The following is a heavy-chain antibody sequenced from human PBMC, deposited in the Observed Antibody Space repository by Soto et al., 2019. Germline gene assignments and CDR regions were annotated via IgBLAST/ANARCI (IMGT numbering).Heavy chain of an antibody. CDR1: GYTFTSYG. J-gene: IGHJ4*02. CDR2: ISTFNSHT. Sequence: QVQLLQSGAEVKKPGASVKVSCKASGYTFTSYGISWVRQAPGQGLEWMGWISTFNSHTDYAQKVQGRGAMTTDRAPGTAYMELRSLRSDDPAVYYCARGPLDYPIPDFDYWGQGTLVTVSS. D-gene: IGHD2-8*01. V-gene: IGHV1-18*01. CDR3: ARGPLDYPIPDFDY.